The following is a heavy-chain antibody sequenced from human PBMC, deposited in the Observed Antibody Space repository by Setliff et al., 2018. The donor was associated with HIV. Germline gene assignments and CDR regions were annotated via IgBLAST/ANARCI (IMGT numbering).Heavy chain of an antibody. CDR2: IYYRGST. J-gene: IGHJ6*03. V-gene: IGHV4-39*07. CDR1: GGSIRSSSYY. CDR3: AGGEVRSRYVSSRAPFYHYYYYMDV. D-gene: IGHD6-13*01. Sequence: PSETLSLTCNVSGGSIRSSSYYWGWIRQPPGKGLGWIGTIYYRGSTYYNPSLKSRVTISVDTSKNQISLKLTSVTAADTAVYYCAGGEVRSRYVSSRAPFYHYYYYMDVWGKGTTVTVSS.